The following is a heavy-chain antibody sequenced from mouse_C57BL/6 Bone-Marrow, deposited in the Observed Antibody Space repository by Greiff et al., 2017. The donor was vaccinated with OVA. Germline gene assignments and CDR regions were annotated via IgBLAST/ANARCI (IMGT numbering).Heavy chain of an antibody. Sequence: QLPQSGAELVRPGTSVTMSCTSSGYPFTISWLGCVKPRPGHGLEWIGDIYPGGGYTNYNEKFKGQATLTADKSSSTAYMQFSSLTSEDSAIYYCARLRFAYWGQGTLVTVSA. CDR1: GYPFTISW. J-gene: IGHJ3*01. CDR3: ARLRFAY. V-gene: IGHV1-63*01. CDR2: IYPGGGYT.